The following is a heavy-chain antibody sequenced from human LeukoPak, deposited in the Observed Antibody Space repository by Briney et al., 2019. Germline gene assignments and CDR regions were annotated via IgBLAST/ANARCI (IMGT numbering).Heavy chain of an antibody. CDR3: ARDGEYGTGSYYRGCFDY. Sequence: ASVTVSFTSSAYSFTSFYIHWVRHAPGQGLEWMGGIPARSGETNYAYKFRGRVTMTRDTSISTTYMDLGSLGSDDTAVYYCARDGEYGTGSYYRGCFDYWGQGTLVTVSS. CDR1: AYSFTSFY. J-gene: IGHJ4*02. CDR2: IPARSGET. D-gene: IGHD3-10*01. V-gene: IGHV1-2*02.